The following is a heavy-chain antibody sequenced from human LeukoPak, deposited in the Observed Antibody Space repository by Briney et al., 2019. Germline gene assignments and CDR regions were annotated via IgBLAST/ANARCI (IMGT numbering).Heavy chain of an antibody. CDR3: ARRDQLPTFDY. D-gene: IGHD2-2*01. CDR2: IRYDGNNK. J-gene: IGHJ4*02. Sequence: GGSLRLSCAASGFTFSSYGMHWVRQAPGKGLEWVAFIRYDGNNKYYADSVKGRFTISRDNSKNTLYLQMNSLRGEDTAVYYCARRDQLPTFDYWGQGTLVTVSS. CDR1: GFTFSSYG. V-gene: IGHV3-30*02.